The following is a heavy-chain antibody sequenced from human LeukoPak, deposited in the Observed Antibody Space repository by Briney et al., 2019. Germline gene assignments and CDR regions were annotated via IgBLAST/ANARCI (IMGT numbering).Heavy chain of an antibody. D-gene: IGHD2-15*01. CDR1: GGSISSYY. CDR2: IYYSGST. J-gene: IGHJ4*02. Sequence: SETLSLTCSASGGSISSYYWSWIRQPPGKGLEWIGYIYYSGSTNYNPSLKSRVTISVDTSKNQFSLKLNSVTAADTAVYYCARGARYCSGGSCYDYWGQGTLVTVSS. CDR3: ARGARYCSGGSCYDY. V-gene: IGHV4-59*01.